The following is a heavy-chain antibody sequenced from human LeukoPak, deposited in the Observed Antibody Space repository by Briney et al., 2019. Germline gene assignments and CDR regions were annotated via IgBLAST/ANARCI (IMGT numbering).Heavy chain of an antibody. CDR3: ARGSGYYDILTGYYTPYQFDY. J-gene: IGHJ4*02. Sequence: ASVKVSCKASGYTFTGYYMHWVRQAPGQGLEWMGWISAYNGNTNYAQKLQGRVTMTTDTSTSTAYMELRSLRSDDTAVYYCARGSGYYDILTGYYTPYQFDYWGQGTLVTVSS. CDR1: GYTFTGYY. V-gene: IGHV1-18*04. CDR2: ISAYNGNT. D-gene: IGHD3-9*01.